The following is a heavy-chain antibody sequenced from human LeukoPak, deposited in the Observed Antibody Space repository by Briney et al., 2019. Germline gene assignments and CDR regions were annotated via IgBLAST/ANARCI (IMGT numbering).Heavy chain of an antibody. CDR3: ARDFDNSSLFDP. Sequence: ASVKVSCKASGYTFSSYGISWVRQAPGQGLEWMGWISGYNGNTKYTERLQGRVTMTRDTSTNTAYMELRSLRSDDTAVYYCARDFDNSSLFDPWGQGTLVTVSS. CDR2: ISGYNGNT. CDR1: GYTFSSYG. J-gene: IGHJ5*02. D-gene: IGHD6-13*01. V-gene: IGHV1-18*01.